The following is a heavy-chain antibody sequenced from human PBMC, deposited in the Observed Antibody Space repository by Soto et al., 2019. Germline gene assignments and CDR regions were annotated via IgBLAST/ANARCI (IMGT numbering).Heavy chain of an antibody. Sequence: QPGGSLRLSCAASGFTFSSYGMHWVRQAPGKGLEWVAVIWYDGSNKYYADSVKGRFTISRDNSKNTLYLQMNSLRAEDTAVYYCARAKSSTSPHMDVWGKGTTVTVSS. CDR3: ARAKSSTSPHMDV. CDR1: GFTFSSYG. CDR2: IWYDGSNK. J-gene: IGHJ6*03. V-gene: IGHV3-33*01. D-gene: IGHD2-2*01.